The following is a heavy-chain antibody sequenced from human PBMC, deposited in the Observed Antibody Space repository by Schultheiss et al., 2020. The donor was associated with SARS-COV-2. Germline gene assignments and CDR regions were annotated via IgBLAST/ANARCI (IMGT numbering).Heavy chain of an antibody. V-gene: IGHV1-69*13. J-gene: IGHJ3*02. CDR2: IIPIFGTA. D-gene: IGHD6-6*01. Sequence: SVKVSCKASGGTFSSYSISWVRQAPGQGLEWMGGIIPIFGTANYAQKFQGRVTITADESTSTAYMELSSLRSEDTAVYYCASGGGAARLVSGAFDIWGQGTMVTVSS. CDR3: ASGGGAARLVSGAFDI. CDR1: GGTFSSYS.